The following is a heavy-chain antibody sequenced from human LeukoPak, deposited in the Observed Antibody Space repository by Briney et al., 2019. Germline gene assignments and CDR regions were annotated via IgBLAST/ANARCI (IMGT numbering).Heavy chain of an antibody. V-gene: IGHV3-33*01. J-gene: IGHJ4*02. Sequence: PGRSLRLSCAASGFXFRTYGIHWVLQAPGKGREWAAVIWYDGSNKYYADSVKGRFTISRDNSKNTLYLQMNSLRAEDTAVYYCARGTRYDSSGYYSQDLDYWGQGTLVTVSS. CDR2: IWYDGSNK. D-gene: IGHD3-22*01. CDR3: ARGTRYDSSGYYSQDLDY. CDR1: GFXFRTYG.